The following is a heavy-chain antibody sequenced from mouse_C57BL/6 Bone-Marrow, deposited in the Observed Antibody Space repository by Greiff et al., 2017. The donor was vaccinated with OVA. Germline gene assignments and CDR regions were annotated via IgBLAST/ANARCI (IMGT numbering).Heavy chain of an antibody. J-gene: IGHJ1*03. Sequence: EVKLMESGEGLVKPGGSLKLSCAASGFTFSSYAMSWVRQTPEKRLEWVAYLSSGGDYIYYADTVKGRFTISRDNARNTLYLQMSSLKSEDTAMDYCTIYGRWYFDVWGTGTTVTVSS. CDR1: GFTFSSYA. CDR3: TIYGRWYFDV. D-gene: IGHD1-1*01. CDR2: LSSGGDYI. V-gene: IGHV5-9-1*02.